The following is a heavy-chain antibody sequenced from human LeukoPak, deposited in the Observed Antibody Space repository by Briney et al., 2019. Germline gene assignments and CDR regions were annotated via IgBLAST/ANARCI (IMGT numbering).Heavy chain of an antibody. CDR2: IYSGGST. CDR3: SRLTEWEPVPDY. V-gene: IGHV3-53*01. CDR1: GFTVSSNY. D-gene: IGHD1-26*01. Sequence: GGSLRLSCAASGFTVSSNYMSWVRQAPGKGLEWLSVIYSGGSTYYADSVKGRFTISRDNSKSTLDLQMNSLKVEDTAVYYCSRLTEWEPVPDYWGQGTLVTVSS. J-gene: IGHJ4*02.